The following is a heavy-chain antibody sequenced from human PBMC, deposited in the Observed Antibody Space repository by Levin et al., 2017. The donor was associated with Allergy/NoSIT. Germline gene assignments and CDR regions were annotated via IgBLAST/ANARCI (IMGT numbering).Heavy chain of an antibody. CDR1: GGSISSGGYY. V-gene: IGHV4-31*03. Sequence: SETLSLTCTVSGGSISSGGYYWSWIRQHPGKGLEWIGYIYYSGSTYYNPSLKSRVTISVDTSKNQFSLKLSSVTAADTAVYYCARAPIRSRFYYYMDVWGKGTTVTVSS. CDR2: IYYSGST. D-gene: IGHD4-17*01. CDR3: ARAPIRSRFYYYMDV. J-gene: IGHJ6*03.